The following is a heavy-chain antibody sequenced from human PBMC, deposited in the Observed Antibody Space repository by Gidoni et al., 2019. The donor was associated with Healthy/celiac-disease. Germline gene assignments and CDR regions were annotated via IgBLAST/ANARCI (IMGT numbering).Heavy chain of an antibody. V-gene: IGHV3-23*01. CDR1: GFTFSSYA. CDR3: AGMATGYFDY. CDR2: ISGSGGSK. D-gene: IGHD5-12*01. Sequence: EVQLLESGGGLVQPGGYLRLSCAASGFTFSSYAMSWVRQAPWKGLEWVSAISGSGGSKYYEDAVEGRFTISRDNSKNTLYLQMNSLRAEERAVYYCAGMATGYFDYWGQVTLVTVAS. J-gene: IGHJ4*02.